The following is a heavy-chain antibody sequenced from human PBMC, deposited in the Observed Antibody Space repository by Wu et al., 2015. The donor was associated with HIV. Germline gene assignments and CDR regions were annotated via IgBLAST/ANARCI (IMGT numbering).Heavy chain of an antibody. CDR1: GGTFSYSA. CDR2: IIPIFGKT. CDR3: ARDRGSGSYHTDDAFDI. V-gene: IGHV1-69*13. D-gene: IGHD3-10*01. J-gene: IGHJ3*02. Sequence: QAQLVQSGAEVKKPGSSVKVSCKASGGTFSYSAIAWVRQAPGQGLEWMGRIIPIFGKTNYAQKFQGRVTITADESSTTAYMELSSLRSEDTAVYYCARDRGSGSYHTDDAFDIWGQGTLVTVSS.